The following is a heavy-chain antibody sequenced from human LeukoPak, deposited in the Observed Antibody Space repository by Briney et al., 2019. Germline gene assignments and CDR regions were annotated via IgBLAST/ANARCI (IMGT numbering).Heavy chain of an antibody. D-gene: IGHD3-16*01. CDR3: ARDSDSRETFDY. V-gene: IGHV4-34*01. J-gene: IGHJ4*02. CDR1: GGSFSGYY. Sequence: SETLSLTCAVYGGSFSGYYWSWIRQPPGKGLEWIGEINDSGSVNCNPSLKNRVTLSVDTSKNQFSLRLSSVTAADTAVYYCARDSDSRETFDYWGQGTLVAVSS. CDR2: INDSGSV.